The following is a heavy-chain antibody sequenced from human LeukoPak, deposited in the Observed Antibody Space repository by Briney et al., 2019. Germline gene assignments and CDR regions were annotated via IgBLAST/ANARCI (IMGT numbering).Heavy chain of an antibody. CDR3: ARRTAVTSGFDY. Sequence: ASAKVSCKASGYTFTGYYMHWVRQAPGQGLEWMGWINPNSGGTNYAQKFQGRVTMTRDTSISTAYMELNRLRSDDTAVYYCARRTAVTSGFDYWGQGTLVSVSS. CDR2: INPNSGGT. D-gene: IGHD6-19*01. J-gene: IGHJ4*02. V-gene: IGHV1-2*02. CDR1: GYTFTGYY.